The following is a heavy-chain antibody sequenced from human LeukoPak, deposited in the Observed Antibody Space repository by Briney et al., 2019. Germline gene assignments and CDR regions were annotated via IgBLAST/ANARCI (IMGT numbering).Heavy chain of an antibody. CDR1: GFTFSSYW. V-gene: IGHV3-7*01. Sequence: GGSLRLSCAASGFTFSSYWMSWVRQAPGKGLEWVANIKQDGSEKYYVDSVKGRFTISRDNAKNSLYLQMNSLRAEDTAVYYCAIDTPYLRYDYVWGSYRSPRGDYWGQGTLVTVSS. J-gene: IGHJ4*02. D-gene: IGHD3-16*02. CDR2: IKQDGSEK. CDR3: AIDTPYLRYDYVWGSYRSPRGDY.